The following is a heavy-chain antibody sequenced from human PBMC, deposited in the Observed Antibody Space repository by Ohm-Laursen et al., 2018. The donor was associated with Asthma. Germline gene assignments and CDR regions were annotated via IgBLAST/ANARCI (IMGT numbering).Heavy chain of an antibody. CDR1: GDTFNIFGNSW. CDR3: ATEAWWRSDY. CDR2: MPPVGGAP. J-gene: IGHJ4*02. V-gene: IGHV3-7*02. Sequence: SLRLSCTASGDTFNIFGNSWMAWVRQAPGKGLEWLAKMPPVGGAPVYVDSVKGRFTISRDNAKSSLYLQLNSLRAEDTAIYYCATEAWWRSDYWGQGSLVTVSS. D-gene: IGHD2-8*02.